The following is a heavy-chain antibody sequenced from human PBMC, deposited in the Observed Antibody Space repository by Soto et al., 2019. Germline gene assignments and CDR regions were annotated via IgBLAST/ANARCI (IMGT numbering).Heavy chain of an antibody. CDR1: GGSISTYY. Sequence: SETLSLTCTVSGGSISTYYWSWIRQPPGKGLEWIGYISNSGTTSYNPSLMSRVTISLDTSKKQFSLRLNSATAADTAVYFCARDRVYGSSGMDVWGRGTTVTVSS. CDR2: ISNSGTT. CDR3: ARDRVYGSSGMDV. J-gene: IGHJ6*02. V-gene: IGHV4-59*01. D-gene: IGHD4-17*01.